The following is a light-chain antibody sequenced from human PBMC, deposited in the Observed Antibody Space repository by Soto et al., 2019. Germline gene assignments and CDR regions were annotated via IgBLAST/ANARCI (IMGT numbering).Light chain of an antibody. CDR1: SSDVGGYNS. CDR2: EVS. J-gene: IGLJ1*01. Sequence: QSVLTQPDSVTGSPGQSITISCTGTSSDVGGYNSVSWYQQHPGKAPKLMIYEVSRRPSGVSNHFSGSKSANTASLTISGLQAEDEADYYCSSFTTSTTYVFGTGTKVTVL. V-gene: IGLV2-14*03. CDR3: SSFTTSTTYV.